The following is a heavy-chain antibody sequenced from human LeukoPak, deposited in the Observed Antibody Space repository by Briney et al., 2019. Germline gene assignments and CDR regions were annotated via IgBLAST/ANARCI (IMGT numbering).Heavy chain of an antibody. CDR1: GSSINSVYS. CDR2: IYHNGNT. Sequence: KASETLSLTCTVFGSSINSVYSWGWIRQPPGKGLEWIGSIYHNGNTYYNSSLKSRVTISVHTSENQFSLKLSSVTAADTAVYYCASYKTYYDSSGHPLDYWGQGTLATVSS. D-gene: IGHD3-22*01. J-gene: IGHJ4*02. CDR3: ASYKTYYDSSGHPLDY. V-gene: IGHV4-38-2*02.